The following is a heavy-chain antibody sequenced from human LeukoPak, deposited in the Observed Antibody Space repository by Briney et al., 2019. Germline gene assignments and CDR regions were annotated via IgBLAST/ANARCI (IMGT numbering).Heavy chain of an antibody. D-gene: IGHD3-22*01. J-gene: IGHJ3*02. Sequence: SETLSLTCTVSGGSISSSSYYWGWIRQPPGKGLEWIGSIYYSGSTYHNPSLKSRVTISVDTSKNQFSLKLSSVTAADTAVYYCASPTMIVVVKGLEAFDIWGQGTMVTVSS. V-gene: IGHV4-39*01. CDR2: IYYSGST. CDR3: ASPTMIVVVKGLEAFDI. CDR1: GGSISSSSYY.